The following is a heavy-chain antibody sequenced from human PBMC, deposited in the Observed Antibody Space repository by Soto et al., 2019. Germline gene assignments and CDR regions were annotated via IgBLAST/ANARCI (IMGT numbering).Heavy chain of an antibody. V-gene: IGHV4-39*01. D-gene: IGHD6-6*01. J-gene: IGHJ4*02. Sequence: PSGTLSLTCSVSSASLSSSTYYWSWIRQPPGRGPEWIGSIYYSGNTYYKPSLKSRVSISIDTSRNQFSLKLTSVTAADTGVYYCASSSTFHYWGTAILVTVSS. CDR1: SASLSSSTYY. CDR2: IYYSGNT. CDR3: ASSSTFHY.